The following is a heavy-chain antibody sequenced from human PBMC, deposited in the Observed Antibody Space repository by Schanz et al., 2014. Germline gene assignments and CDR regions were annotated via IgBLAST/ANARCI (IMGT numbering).Heavy chain of an antibody. V-gene: IGHV3-23*01. CDR1: GFTFSSYA. CDR2: ISGSGGDT. J-gene: IGHJ4*02. CDR3: ARRGLRVDGVFDY. Sequence: EVQLLESGGGLVQPGGSLRLSCAASGFTFSSYAMSWVRQAPGKGLEWVSAISGSGGDTYYADSVKGRFTISRDNSKNTVYLQMTSLRVEDTAVYYCARRGLRVDGVFDYWGQGTLVTVSS. D-gene: IGHD4-17*01.